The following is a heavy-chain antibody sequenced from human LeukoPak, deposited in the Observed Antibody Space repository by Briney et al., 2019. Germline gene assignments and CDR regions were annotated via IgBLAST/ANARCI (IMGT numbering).Heavy chain of an antibody. CDR3: ARTKGGSRGVIIVGWLDP. Sequence: SVKVSCKASGGTFSSCAISWVRQAPGQGLEWMGGIIPIFGTANYAQKFQGRVTITADESTSTAYMELSSLRSEDTAVYYCARTKGGSRGVIIVGWLDPWGQGTLVTVSS. V-gene: IGHV1-69*13. CDR2: IIPIFGTA. D-gene: IGHD3-10*01. J-gene: IGHJ5*02. CDR1: GGTFSSCA.